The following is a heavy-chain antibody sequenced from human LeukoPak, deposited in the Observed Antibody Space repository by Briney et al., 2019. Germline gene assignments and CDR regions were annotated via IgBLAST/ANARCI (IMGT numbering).Heavy chain of an antibody. CDR3: ARGRDYYDRSGRFDY. D-gene: IGHD3-22*01. J-gene: IGHJ4*02. Sequence: SETLSLTCAVYGSSFTGYYWTWIRQPPGKGLEWIGEINHSANTNYNASLKSRVSISVDTSKNQFSLNLTSVTAADTAVYYCARGRDYYDRSGRFDYWDQGTLVTVSS. V-gene: IGHV4-34*01. CDR2: INHSANT. CDR1: GSSFTGYY.